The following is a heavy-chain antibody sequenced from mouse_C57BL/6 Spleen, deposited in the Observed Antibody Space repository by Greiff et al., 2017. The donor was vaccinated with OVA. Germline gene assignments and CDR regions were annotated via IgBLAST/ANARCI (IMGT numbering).Heavy chain of an antibody. CDR1: GYSITSGYY. CDR2: ISYDGSN. V-gene: IGHV3-6*01. J-gene: IGHJ1*03. Sequence: EVQLQESGPGLVKPSQSLSLTCSVTGYSITSGYYWNWIRQFPGNKLEWMGYISYDGSNNYNPSLKNRISITRDTSKNQFFLKLNSVTTEDTATYYCARDDGYSYFDVWGTGTTVTVSS. D-gene: IGHD2-3*01. CDR3: ARDDGYSYFDV.